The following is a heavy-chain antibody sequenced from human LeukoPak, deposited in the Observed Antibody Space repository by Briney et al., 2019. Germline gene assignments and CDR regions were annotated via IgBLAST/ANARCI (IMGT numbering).Heavy chain of an antibody. J-gene: IGHJ6*04. Sequence: PGGSLRLSCAASGFTFSSYSMNWVRQAPGKGLEWVSSISSSSSYIYYADSVKGRFTISRDNAKNSLYLQVNSLRAEDTAVYYCARDMAHYYGMDVWGKGTTVTVSS. CDR3: ARDMAHYYGMDV. D-gene: IGHD3-10*01. V-gene: IGHV3-21*01. CDR2: ISSSSSYI. CDR1: GFTFSSYS.